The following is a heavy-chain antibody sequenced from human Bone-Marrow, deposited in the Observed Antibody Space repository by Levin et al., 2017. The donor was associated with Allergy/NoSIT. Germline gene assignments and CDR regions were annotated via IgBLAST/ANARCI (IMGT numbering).Heavy chain of an antibody. CDR3: ARDEMVHEIQYYYGVDV. J-gene: IGHJ6*02. D-gene: IGHD2-8*01. CDR2: IYYSGST. Sequence: PSETLSLTCTVSGGSISTSSYYWGWIRQPPGKGLEWIGNIYYSGSTYYTPSLRSRVTISVDTSKNQFSLRVSSVAAADTAVYYCARDEMVHEIQYYYGVDVWGQGTTVTVSS. V-gene: IGHV4-39*07. CDR1: GGSISTSSYY.